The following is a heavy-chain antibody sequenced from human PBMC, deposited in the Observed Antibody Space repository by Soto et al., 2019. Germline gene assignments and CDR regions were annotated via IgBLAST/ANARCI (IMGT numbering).Heavy chain of an antibody. CDR2: ISWDSDKT. J-gene: IGHJ4*02. CDR3: ARHRDYSLDY. D-gene: IGHD4-4*01. V-gene: IGHV3-9*01. Sequence: GGSLRLSCVASGLTFGDHGMHWVRQVPGRGLEWVSGISWDSDKTGYGDSVKGRFTISRDNAKNSVYLQMNSLSAEDTAVYYCARHRDYSLDYWGQGTLVTVSS. CDR1: GLTFGDHG.